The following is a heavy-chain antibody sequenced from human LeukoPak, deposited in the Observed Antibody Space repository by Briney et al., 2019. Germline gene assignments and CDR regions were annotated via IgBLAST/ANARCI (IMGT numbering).Heavy chain of an antibody. CDR3: ARGDWYFDL. CDR2: INHSGST. Sequence: SETLSLTCAVYGGSLTDYYWAWIRQPPGKGLEWIGEINHSGSTNYSPSLKSRVTISLDTSNNQFFLKLNSVTAADTAVYYCARGDWYFDLWGRGTLVTVSS. CDR1: GGSLTDYY. V-gene: IGHV4-34*01. J-gene: IGHJ2*01.